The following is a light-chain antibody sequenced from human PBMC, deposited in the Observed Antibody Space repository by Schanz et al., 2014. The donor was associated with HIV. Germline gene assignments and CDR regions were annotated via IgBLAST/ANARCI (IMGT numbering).Light chain of an antibody. Sequence: EIVLTQSPGSLSLSPGGRATLSCRASQSVSTNLDWFQQKPGQAPRLLIYGASTRASGVAARFSGSGSGTEFTLTISSLQSEDFAVYYCQQYNNWPLTFGGGTKVEIK. J-gene: IGKJ4*01. CDR1: QSVSTN. CDR2: GAS. V-gene: IGKV3-15*01. CDR3: QQYNNWPLT.